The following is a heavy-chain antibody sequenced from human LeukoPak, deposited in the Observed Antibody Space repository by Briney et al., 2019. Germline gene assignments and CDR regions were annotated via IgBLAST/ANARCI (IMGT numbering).Heavy chain of an antibody. V-gene: IGHV1-18*01. CDR2: ISAYNGDT. CDR1: GYTFNTYA. D-gene: IGHD2-2*01. CDR3: AREHPEDIVVVPAGHVRYYYYMDV. Sequence: ASVKVSCKTSGYTFNTYAISWVRQAPGQGREWMGWISAYNGDTRYEQKVQGRVTMTTDTSTSTAYMELRSLRSDDTAVYYCAREHPEDIVVVPAGHVRYYYYMDVWGKGTTVTISS. J-gene: IGHJ6*03.